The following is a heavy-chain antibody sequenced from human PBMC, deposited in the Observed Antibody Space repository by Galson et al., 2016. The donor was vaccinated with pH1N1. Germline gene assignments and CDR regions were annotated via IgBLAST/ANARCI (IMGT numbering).Heavy chain of an antibody. V-gene: IGHV3-30*18. CDR1: GFSFRFYG. CDR3: AKVPHSSGWYSKAPSTFDI. D-gene: IGHD6-19*01. Sequence: LRLSCAASGFSFRFYGMHWVRQAPGKGLEWVAVISYDGRETSSADSVKGRFTISRDNSRNTLYLQTNSLKTEDTAVYYCAKVPHSSGWYSKAPSTFDIWGQGTMVTVSS. J-gene: IGHJ3*02. CDR2: ISYDGRET.